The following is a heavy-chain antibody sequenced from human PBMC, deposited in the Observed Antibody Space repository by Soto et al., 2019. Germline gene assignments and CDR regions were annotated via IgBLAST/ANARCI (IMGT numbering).Heavy chain of an antibody. D-gene: IGHD3-22*01. V-gene: IGHV4-4*08. CDR1: DGSISSYY. Sequence: SETLSLTCTVSDGSISSYYWSWIRQPPGKGLEWMGYIHNSGNSEGNTNYNPSLKSRVTISVDTSKNQFSLKLSSVTAADTAVYYCARDSLPNYYDSRALVGFDPWGQGTRITFSS. J-gene: IGHJ5*02. CDR2: IHNSGNSEGNT. CDR3: ARDSLPNYYDSRALVGFDP.